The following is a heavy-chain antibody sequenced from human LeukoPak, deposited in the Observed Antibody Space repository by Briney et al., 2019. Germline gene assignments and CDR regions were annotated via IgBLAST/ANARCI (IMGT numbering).Heavy chain of an antibody. D-gene: IGHD6-13*01. Sequence: GGSLTLSCAASGFTFSSYAMIWVRQAPGKGLDAVSAMSGSGGSTYYADSVKGRFTISRDNSKNTLYLQMNSLRAEDTAVYYCAKGSIAAAAPYYFDYWGQGTLVTVSS. V-gene: IGHV3-23*01. CDR1: GFTFSSYA. J-gene: IGHJ4*02. CDR2: MSGSGGST. CDR3: AKGSIAAAAPYYFDY.